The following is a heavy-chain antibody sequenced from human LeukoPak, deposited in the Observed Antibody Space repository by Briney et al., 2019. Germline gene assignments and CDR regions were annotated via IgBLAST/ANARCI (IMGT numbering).Heavy chain of an antibody. CDR3: AKDQDYYASASGFDY. Sequence: PGGSLRLSCAASGFTFSNYAMSWVRQAPGRGLEWVSTISGSGSTTYYADSVKGRFNISKHNSKNTLYLQMNTLRAEDTALYSCAKDQDYYASASGFDYWGQGTLVTVSS. CDR2: ISGSGSTT. J-gene: IGHJ4*02. D-gene: IGHD3-10*01. V-gene: IGHV3-23*01. CDR1: GFTFSNYA.